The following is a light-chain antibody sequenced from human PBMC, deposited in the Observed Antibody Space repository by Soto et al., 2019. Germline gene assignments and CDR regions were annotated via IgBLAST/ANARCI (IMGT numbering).Light chain of an antibody. CDR2: GAS. V-gene: IGKV3-20*01. CDR3: QQYGSSPVT. Sequence: EIVLTQSPGTLSLSPGERATLSCRASQSVTGSYLAWYQQKAGQPPRLLIYGASSRATGIPDRISGSASGTDFTLTISRLEPEDFAIYYCQQYGSSPVTFGQGTKLEIK. J-gene: IGKJ2*01. CDR1: QSVTGSY.